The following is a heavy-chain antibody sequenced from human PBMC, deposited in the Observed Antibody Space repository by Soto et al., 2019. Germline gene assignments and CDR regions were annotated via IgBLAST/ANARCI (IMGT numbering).Heavy chain of an antibody. CDR2: IYTSGST. J-gene: IGHJ5*01. D-gene: IGHD6-13*01. Sequence: SETLSLTCTVSGGSISNYYWTWIRQPAGKGLEWIGRIYTSGSTNYNPSLKSRVTMSVDTSKNQFSLKLSSVTAADTALYYCARQTTYSSSWYAYWGHGTLVTVSS. CDR1: GGSISNYY. V-gene: IGHV4-4*07. CDR3: ARQTTYSSSWYAY.